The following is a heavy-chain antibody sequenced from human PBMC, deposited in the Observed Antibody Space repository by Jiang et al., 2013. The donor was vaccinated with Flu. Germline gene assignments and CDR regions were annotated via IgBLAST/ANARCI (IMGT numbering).Heavy chain of an antibody. D-gene: IGHD6-19*01. V-gene: IGHV4-39*01. Sequence: PGLVKPSETLSLTCTVSGGSISSYYWGWIRQPPGKGLEWIGSIYYGGSAHYNSSLTSRVTISVDTSKNQFSLKLTSVTAADTAVYYCATLAVAGGHADYWGQGTLVTVSS. CDR2: IYYGGSA. J-gene: IGHJ4*02. CDR3: ATLAVAGGHADY. CDR1: GGSISSYY.